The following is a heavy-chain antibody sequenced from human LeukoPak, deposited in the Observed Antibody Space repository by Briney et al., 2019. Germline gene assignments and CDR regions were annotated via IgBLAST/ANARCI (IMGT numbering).Heavy chain of an antibody. Sequence: ASVKVSCRASGYTFTGYYMHWVRQAPGQGLEWMGWISPNSGGTNYAQKFQGRVTMTRDTSISTAYMELSRLRSDDTAVYYCARASTIFGVATNYWGQGTLVTVSS. CDR2: ISPNSGGT. J-gene: IGHJ4*02. CDR3: ARASTIFGVATNY. D-gene: IGHD3-3*01. CDR1: GYTFTGYY. V-gene: IGHV1-2*02.